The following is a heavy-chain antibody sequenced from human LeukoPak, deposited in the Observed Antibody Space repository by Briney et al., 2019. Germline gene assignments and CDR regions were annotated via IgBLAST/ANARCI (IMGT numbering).Heavy chain of an antibody. D-gene: IGHD3-10*01. V-gene: IGHV3-7*01. Sequence: PGGSLRLSCAASGFTFSSYWMSWVRQAPGKGLEWVANIKQDGSEKYYVDSVKGRFTTSRDNAKNSLYLQMNSLRAEDTAVYYCARAYYYGSGSYYRYYYYYYMDVWGKGTTVTVSS. CDR2: IKQDGSEK. CDR1: GFTFSSYW. J-gene: IGHJ6*03. CDR3: ARAYYYGSGSYYRYYYYYYMDV.